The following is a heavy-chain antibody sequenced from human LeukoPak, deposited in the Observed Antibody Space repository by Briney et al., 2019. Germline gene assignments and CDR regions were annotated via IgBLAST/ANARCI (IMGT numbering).Heavy chain of an antibody. D-gene: IGHD6-19*01. V-gene: IGHV4-34*01. Sequence: PSETLSLTCAVYGGSFSGYYWSWIRQPPGKGLEWIGEINHSGSTNYNPSLKSRVTISADTSKNQFSLKLSSVTAADTAVYYCARHPDSIAVAGIDYWGQGTLVTVSS. CDR1: GGSFSGYY. CDR3: ARHPDSIAVAGIDY. J-gene: IGHJ4*02. CDR2: INHSGST.